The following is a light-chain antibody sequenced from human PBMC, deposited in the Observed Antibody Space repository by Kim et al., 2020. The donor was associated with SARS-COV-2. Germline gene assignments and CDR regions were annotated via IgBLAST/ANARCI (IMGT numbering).Light chain of an antibody. Sequence: SVSPGQTASITCSGDKLGDKYAYWYQQKPGQSPVLVIYHDSKRPSGIPERFSGSNSGNTATLTISGTQAMDEADYYCQAWDGSTVVFGGGTQLTVL. CDR2: HDS. CDR1: KLGDKY. V-gene: IGLV3-1*01. CDR3: QAWDGSTVV. J-gene: IGLJ3*02.